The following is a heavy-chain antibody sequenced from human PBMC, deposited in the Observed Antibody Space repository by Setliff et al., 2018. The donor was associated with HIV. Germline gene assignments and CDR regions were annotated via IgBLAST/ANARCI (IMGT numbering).Heavy chain of an antibody. CDR3: ARGGTAAAGYLDN. D-gene: IGHD6-13*01. J-gene: IGHJ4*02. V-gene: IGHV4-34*01. Sequence: SETLSLTCAVYGGSFSEYYWSWVRQPPGKGLEWLGEISHSGTTNYNPSLKSRLTILVDTSKKQFSVKLSSVAAADTAVYYCARGGTAAAGYLDNWGQGTPVTVSS. CDR1: GGSFSEYY. CDR2: ISHSGTT.